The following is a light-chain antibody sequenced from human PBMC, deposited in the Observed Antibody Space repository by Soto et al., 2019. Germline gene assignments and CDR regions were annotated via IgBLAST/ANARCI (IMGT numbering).Light chain of an antibody. CDR2: EVN. CDR1: SSDVGGYNY. Sequence: QSALAQPPSASGSPGQSVAISCTGTSSDVGGYNYVSWYQQHPGKAPKLMIYEVNKRPSGVPDRFSGSKSGDTASPTVSGLQAEDEDHYYCSSYAGSSNVFGTGTKVTV. CDR3: SSYAGSSNV. V-gene: IGLV2-8*01. J-gene: IGLJ1*01.